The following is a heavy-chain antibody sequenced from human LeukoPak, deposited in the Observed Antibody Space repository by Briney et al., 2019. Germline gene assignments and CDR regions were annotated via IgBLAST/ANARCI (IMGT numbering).Heavy chain of an antibody. D-gene: IGHD2-2*01. Sequence: GESLKISCKGSGYSFTSYWIGWVRQAPGQRLEWMGWINAGNGNTKYSQKFQGRVTITRDTSASTAYMELSSLRSEDTAVYYCARDWRGSSTSAYGGMDVWGQGTTVTVSS. CDR3: ARDWRGSSTSAYGGMDV. CDR2: INAGNGNT. J-gene: IGHJ6*02. CDR1: GYSFTSYW. V-gene: IGHV1-3*01.